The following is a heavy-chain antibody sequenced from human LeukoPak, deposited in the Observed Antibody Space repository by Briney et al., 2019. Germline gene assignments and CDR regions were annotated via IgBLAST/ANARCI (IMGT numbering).Heavy chain of an antibody. D-gene: IGHD3-22*01. CDR2: INTGNGNT. J-gene: IGHJ1*01. CDR3: ARVPLSDASGHYYPH. Sequence: ASVKVSCKTSGYSFSNYGMHWVCQAPRQGLEWMGWINTGNGNTKSSQKFQDRVALTRDTSASTAYMELNSLSSEDTAVYYCARVPLSDASGHYYPHWGQGTLVTVSS. CDR1: GYSFSNYG. V-gene: IGHV1-3*04.